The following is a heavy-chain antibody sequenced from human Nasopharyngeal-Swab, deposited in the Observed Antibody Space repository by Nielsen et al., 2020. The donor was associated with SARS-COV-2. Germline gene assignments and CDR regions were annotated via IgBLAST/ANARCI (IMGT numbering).Heavy chain of an antibody. CDR3: ARVGGVG. CDR2: IIPIFGTA. Sequence: WVRQAPGQGLEWVGGIIPIFGTANYAQKFQGRVTINADESTSTAYMELSSLRSEDTAVYYCARVGGVGWGQGTLVTVSS. J-gene: IGHJ4*02. V-gene: IGHV1-69*01. D-gene: IGHD3-16*01.